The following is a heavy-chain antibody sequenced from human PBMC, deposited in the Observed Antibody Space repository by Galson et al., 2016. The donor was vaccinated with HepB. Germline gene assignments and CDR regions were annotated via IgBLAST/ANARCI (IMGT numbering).Heavy chain of an antibody. CDR3: ARERYSNHFDY. CDR2: ISYDG. D-gene: IGHD4-11*01. CDR1: GFTFSSYT. J-gene: IGHJ4*02. Sequence: SLRLSCAASGFTFSSYTMHWVRQAPGKGLEWVAVISYDGSYADSVKGRFTISKDNFKNTVYLQMNSLRAEDTAVYYCARERYSNHFDYWGQGTLVTVSS. V-gene: IGHV3-30*04.